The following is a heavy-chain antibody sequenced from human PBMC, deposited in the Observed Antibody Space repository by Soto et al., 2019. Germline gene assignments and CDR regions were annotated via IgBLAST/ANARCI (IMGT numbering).Heavy chain of an antibody. CDR3: ARDRGGYEDY. CDR2: IYYSGST. D-gene: IGHD3-22*01. J-gene: IGHJ4*02. V-gene: IGHV4-59*01. CDR1: GGSISSYY. Sequence: PSETLSLTCTVSGGSISSYYWSWIRQPPGKGLEWIGYIYYSGSTNYNPSLKSRVTISVDTSKNQFSLKLSSVTAADTAVYYCARDRGGYEDYWGQGTLLTVSS.